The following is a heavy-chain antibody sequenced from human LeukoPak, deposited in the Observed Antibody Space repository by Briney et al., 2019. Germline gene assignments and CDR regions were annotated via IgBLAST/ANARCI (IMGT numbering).Heavy chain of an antibody. Sequence: SETLSLTCAVYGGSFRGYYWSWIRQPPGKGLEWIGEINHSGSTNYNPSLKSRVTISVDTSKNQFSLKLSSVTAADTAVYYCARVNCSSTSCYSYYYYGMDVWGQGTTVTVSS. D-gene: IGHD2-2*01. J-gene: IGHJ6*02. V-gene: IGHV4-34*01. CDR3: ARVNCSSTSCYSYYYYGMDV. CDR1: GGSFRGYY. CDR2: INHSGST.